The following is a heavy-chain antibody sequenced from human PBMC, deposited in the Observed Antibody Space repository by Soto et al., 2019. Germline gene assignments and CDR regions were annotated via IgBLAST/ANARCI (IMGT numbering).Heavy chain of an antibody. CDR2: IRSKAYGGTS. J-gene: IGHJ4*02. Sequence: PGGSLRLSCTTSGLRFGDFARSWVRQAPGKGLEWVGFIRSKAYGGTSQYAASVRGRFTISRDDSTSIAYLQMDRLKIDDAGVYYCSRPAEYYGSGSLDFWGQGTLVTVSS. D-gene: IGHD3-10*01. V-gene: IGHV3-49*04. CDR3: SRPAEYYGSGSLDF. CDR1: GLRFGDFA.